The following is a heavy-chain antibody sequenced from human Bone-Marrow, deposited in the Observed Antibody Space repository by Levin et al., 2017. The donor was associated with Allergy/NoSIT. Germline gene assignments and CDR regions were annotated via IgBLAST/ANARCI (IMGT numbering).Heavy chain of an antibody. J-gene: IGHJ5*02. D-gene: IGHD3-10*01. CDR1: GFTFSSYG. CDR3: AKDSELLWFGESRGNWFDP. Sequence: GGSLRLSCAASGFTFSSYGMHWVRQAPGKGLEWVAVISYDGSNKYYADSVKGRFTISRDNSKNTLYLQMNSLRAEDTAVYYCAKDSELLWFGESRGNWFDPWGQGTLVTVSS. CDR2: ISYDGSNK. V-gene: IGHV3-30*18.